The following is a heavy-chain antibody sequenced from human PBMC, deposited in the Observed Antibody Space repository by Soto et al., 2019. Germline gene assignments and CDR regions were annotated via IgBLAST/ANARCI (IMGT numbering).Heavy chain of an antibody. D-gene: IGHD5-18*01. CDR1: GYSFTSYG. CDR3: ARAVDTAMATSGLGYYYYGMDV. Sequence: GESLKVSCKGSGYSFTSYGSSWVRQMPGKGLEWMGRIDPSDSYTNYSPSFQGHVTISADKSISTAYLQWSSLKASDTAMYYCARAVDTAMATSGLGYYYYGMDVWGQGTTVTVSS. V-gene: IGHV5-10-1*01. CDR2: IDPSDSYT. J-gene: IGHJ6*02.